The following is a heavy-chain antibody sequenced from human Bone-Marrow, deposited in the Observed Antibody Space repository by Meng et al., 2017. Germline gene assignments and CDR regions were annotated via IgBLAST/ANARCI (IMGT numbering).Heavy chain of an antibody. V-gene: IGHV4-39*01. J-gene: IGHJ5*02. CDR2: IGHSGFT. D-gene: IGHD6-19*01. CDR1: GGAISTSGSC. Sequence: QPQLQESGPGLVRPSEGLSLTCSVSGGAISTSGSCWGWIRQPPGKGLEWIGSIGHSGFTYYTPSLKSRVTVSLATSRNQFSLWLTSVTAADTAVYYCVRSSAWVRTGFDPWGQGTLVTVSS. CDR3: VRSSAWVRTGFDP.